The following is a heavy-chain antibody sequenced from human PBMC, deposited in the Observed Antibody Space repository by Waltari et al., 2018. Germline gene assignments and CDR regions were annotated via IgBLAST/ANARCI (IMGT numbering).Heavy chain of an antibody. CDR2: IYTSGST. CDR3: ARDLSDGDGYNLGAFDI. J-gene: IGHJ3*02. Sequence: QVQLQESGPGLVKPSQTLSLTCTVSGGSISSGSYYWSWIRQPAGKGLEWIGYIYTSGSTNYNPSLKSRVTISVDTSKNQFSLKLSSVTAADTAVYYCARDLSDGDGYNLGAFDIWGQGTMVIVSS. CDR1: GGSISSGSYY. V-gene: IGHV4-61*09. D-gene: IGHD5-12*01.